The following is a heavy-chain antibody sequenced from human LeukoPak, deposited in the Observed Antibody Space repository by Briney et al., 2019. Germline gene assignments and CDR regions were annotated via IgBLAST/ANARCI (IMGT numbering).Heavy chain of an antibody. CDR2: INPNSGGT. J-gene: IGHJ4*02. CDR3: ARVRRFLEWSYFDY. CDR1: GYTFTGYY. D-gene: IGHD3-3*01. Sequence: EASVKVSCKASGYTFTGYYMHWVRQAPGQGLEWMGWINPNSGGTNYAQKFQGRVTMTRDTSISTAYMELSRLRSDDTAVYYCARVRRFLEWSYFDYWGQGTLVTVSS. V-gene: IGHV1-2*02.